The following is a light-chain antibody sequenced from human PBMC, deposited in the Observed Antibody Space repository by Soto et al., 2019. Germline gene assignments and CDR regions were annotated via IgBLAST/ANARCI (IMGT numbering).Light chain of an antibody. Sequence: EIVLTQSPATLSLSPGERATLSCRASQSISTYLAWYQQKPGQAPRLLIYDASNRATGIPARFSGSGSGTDFTLTISSLESEDFAVYYCQQRTNWPPSWTFGQGTMVEIK. CDR3: QQRTNWPPSWT. J-gene: IGKJ1*01. CDR2: DAS. V-gene: IGKV3-11*01. CDR1: QSISTY.